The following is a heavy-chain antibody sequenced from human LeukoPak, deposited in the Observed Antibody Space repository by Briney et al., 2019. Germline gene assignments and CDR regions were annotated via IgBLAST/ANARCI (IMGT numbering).Heavy chain of an antibody. CDR1: GFTFSTYD. Sequence: GGSLRLSCVGSGFTFSTYDMNWFRQAPGKGLEWVSYINKAGDSIYYAHSVKGRFTISRDNAKNSLYLQMSSLRVEDTAVYYCELDSYDSSPSHIWFDPWGQGTLVTVSS. D-gene: IGHD3-22*01. J-gene: IGHJ5*02. CDR2: INKAGDSI. V-gene: IGHV3-48*03. CDR3: ELDSYDSSPSHIWFDP.